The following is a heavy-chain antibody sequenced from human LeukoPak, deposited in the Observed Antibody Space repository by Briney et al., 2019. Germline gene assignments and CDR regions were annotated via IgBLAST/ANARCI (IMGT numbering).Heavy chain of an antibody. J-gene: IGHJ4*02. Sequence: ASVKVSCKASGYTFTSYGISWVRQAPGQGLEWMGWISAYNGNTNYAQKLQGRVTMTTDTSTSTAYMELRSLRSDDTAVYYCARGRKERYFDWLFDVYYFDYWGQGTLVTVSS. CDR2: ISAYNGNT. V-gene: IGHV1-18*01. CDR3: ARGRKERYFDWLFDVYYFDY. D-gene: IGHD3-9*01. CDR1: GYTFTSYG.